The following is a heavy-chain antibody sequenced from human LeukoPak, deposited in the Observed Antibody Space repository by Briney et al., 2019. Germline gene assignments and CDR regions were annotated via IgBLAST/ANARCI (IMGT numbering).Heavy chain of an antibody. J-gene: IGHJ5*02. CDR3: ARGALDYALA. D-gene: IGHD4-17*01. CDR1: RFTFSSSW. V-gene: IGHV3-7*03. Sequence: GGSLRLSCAASRFTFSSSWMSWVRQAPGKGLEWVATIDQRGGDKFSVDSVKGRFIISRDNAKNSVYLQMNSLTAEDTAVYYCARGALDYALAWGQGTLVTVSS. CDR2: IDQRGGDK.